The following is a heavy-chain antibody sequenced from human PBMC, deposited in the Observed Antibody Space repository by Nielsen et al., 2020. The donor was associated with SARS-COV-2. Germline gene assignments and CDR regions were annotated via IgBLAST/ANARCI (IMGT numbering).Heavy chain of an antibody. CDR1: GFTFSSYS. J-gene: IGHJ4*02. Sequence: GESLKISCAASGFTFSSYSMNWVRQAPGKGLEWVSSISSSSYMYYADSVKGRFTISRDISKNTLYVQMNRLRVEDTAVYYCAKDGSVAGLYDNWGQGTLVTVSS. D-gene: IGHD6-19*01. V-gene: IGHV3-21*04. CDR3: AKDGSVAGLYDN. CDR2: ISSSSYM.